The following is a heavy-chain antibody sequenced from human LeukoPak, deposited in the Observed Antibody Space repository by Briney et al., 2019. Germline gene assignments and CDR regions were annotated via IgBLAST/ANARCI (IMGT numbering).Heavy chain of an antibody. J-gene: IGHJ5*02. D-gene: IGHD6-19*01. CDR1: GGTFSSYA. Sequence: SVTVSCKASGGTFSSYAISWVRQAPGQGLEWMGGIIPIFGTANYAQKFQGRVTITADESTSTAYMELSSLRSEDTAVYYCARVNGGWYLGDWFDPWGQGTLVTVSS. CDR3: ARVNGGWYLGDWFDP. V-gene: IGHV1-69*01. CDR2: IIPIFGTA.